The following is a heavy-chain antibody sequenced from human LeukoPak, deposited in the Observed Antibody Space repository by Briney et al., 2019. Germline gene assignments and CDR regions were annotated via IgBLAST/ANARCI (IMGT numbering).Heavy chain of an antibody. CDR2: INPNSGGT. J-gene: IGHJ3*02. CDR1: GYIFTGYY. CDR3: ARRTNRHPYCDTIKGAFDI. Sequence: GASVKVSCKASGYIFTGYYMHWVRQAPGQGLEWMGWINPNSGGTNYAQKFQGRVTMNRDTSITTAYMELSRLRSDDTAVYYCARRTNRHPYCDTIKGAFDIWGQGTMVTVSS. D-gene: IGHD4-17*01. V-gene: IGHV1-2*02.